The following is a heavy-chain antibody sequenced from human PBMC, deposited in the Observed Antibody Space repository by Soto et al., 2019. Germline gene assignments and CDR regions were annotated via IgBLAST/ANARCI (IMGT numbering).Heavy chain of an antibody. V-gene: IGHV4-34*01. Sequence: SETLSLTCAVYGGSFSGYYWSWIRQPPGKGLEWIGEINHSGSTNYNPSLKSRVTISVDTSKNQFSLKLSSVTAADTAVYYCARVEGSYYSNFDYWGQGTLVTVSS. J-gene: IGHJ4*02. CDR2: INHSGST. D-gene: IGHD1-26*01. CDR1: GGSFSGYY. CDR3: ARVEGSYYSNFDY.